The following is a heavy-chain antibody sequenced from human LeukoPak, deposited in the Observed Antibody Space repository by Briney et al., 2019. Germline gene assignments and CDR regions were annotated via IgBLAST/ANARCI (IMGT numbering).Heavy chain of an antibody. CDR2: ISSSGSTI. Sequence: GGSLRLSCAVSGLTFSSYEMNWVRQAPGKGLEWVSYISSSGSTIYYADSVKGRFTISRDNSKNTLYLQVNSLRAEDTAVYYCAKSFGGRFVDDAFDIWGQGTMVTVSS. J-gene: IGHJ3*02. D-gene: IGHD2-15*01. V-gene: IGHV3-48*03. CDR1: GLTFSSYE. CDR3: AKSFGGRFVDDAFDI.